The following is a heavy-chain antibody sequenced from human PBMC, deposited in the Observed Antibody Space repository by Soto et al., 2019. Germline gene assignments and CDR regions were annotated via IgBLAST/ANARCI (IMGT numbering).Heavy chain of an antibody. V-gene: IGHV4-59*08. CDR1: GGSITNYY. J-gene: IGHJ6*02. CDR3: ASHGFGPLHGLVDV. Sequence: QVQLQESGPGLVKPSETLSLTCTVSGGSITNYYCSWFRQPPGKGLEWIGYINYDGYSAYNLSLKRRVTLTMDASKTKFPLMLESVTATDTAVYYCASHGFGPLHGLVDVWGPGTTVIVSS. CDR2: INYDGYS. D-gene: IGHD3-10*01.